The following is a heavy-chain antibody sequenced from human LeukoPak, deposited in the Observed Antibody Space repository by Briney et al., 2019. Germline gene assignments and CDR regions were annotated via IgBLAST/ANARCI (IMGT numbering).Heavy chain of an antibody. CDR3: ARSSYSSSSSV. V-gene: IGHV3-7*03. Sequence: GGSLRLSYAVSGFTFSGFWMSWSRQAPGKGQEWVASINSDGSEGYYADVVKGRLTISRDNAKNSLYLQINSLRAEDTAVYYCARSSYSSSSSVWGQGTMVTVSS. CDR1: GFTFSGFW. J-gene: IGHJ3*01. D-gene: IGHD6-6*01. CDR2: INSDGSEG.